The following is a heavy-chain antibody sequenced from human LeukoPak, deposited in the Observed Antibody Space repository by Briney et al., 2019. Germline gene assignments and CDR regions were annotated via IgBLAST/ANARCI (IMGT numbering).Heavy chain of an antibody. V-gene: IGHV3-15*07. CDR2: IKTKTDGGTT. CDR1: GGSISSYY. J-gene: IGHJ4*02. CDR3: TTGGLWYSGRVF. D-gene: IGHD3-10*01. Sequence: ETLSLTCTVSGGSISSYYWNWIRQPPGKGLEWVGRIKTKTDGGTTAFAAPVKGRFTMSRDDSKNTLYLQMNSLKTEDTAMYYCTTGGLWYSGRVFWGQGTLVTVS.